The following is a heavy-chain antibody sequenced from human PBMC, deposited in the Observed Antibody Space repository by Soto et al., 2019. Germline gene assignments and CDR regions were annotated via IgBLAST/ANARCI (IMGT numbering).Heavy chain of an antibody. D-gene: IGHD5-18*01. J-gene: IGHJ6*02. V-gene: IGHV3-30*18. Sequence: PEGSLRLSCVASGFTFSSYGMHLVRQAPGKGREWVAVISYDGSNKYYADYVKGRFTISRDNSKNTLYLQRNSLKAEDTAVYYCAKGKDTAIYFYGMDVWGQGTTVTVSS. CDR3: AKGKDTAIYFYGMDV. CDR1: GFTFSSYG. CDR2: ISYDGSNK.